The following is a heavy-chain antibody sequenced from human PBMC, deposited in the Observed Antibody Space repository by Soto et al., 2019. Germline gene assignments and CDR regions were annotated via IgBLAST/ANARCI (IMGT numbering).Heavy chain of an antibody. D-gene: IGHD6-6*01. V-gene: IGHV3-15*07. Sequence: GGSLRLSCAASGFTFSNAWINWVRQAPGKGLEWVGRIKSKTDGGTPDYAAPVKGRFAISRDDSKNTLYLQMNSLKTEETEVYFCNVRDYYYGMDVCGQGTTVPVS. CDR1: GFTFSNAW. CDR3: NVRDYYYGMDV. CDR2: IKSKTDGGTP. J-gene: IGHJ6*02.